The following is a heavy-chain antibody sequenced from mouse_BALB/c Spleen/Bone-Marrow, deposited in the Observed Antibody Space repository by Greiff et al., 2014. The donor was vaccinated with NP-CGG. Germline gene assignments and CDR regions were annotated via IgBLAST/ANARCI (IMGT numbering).Heavy chain of an antibody. V-gene: IGHV1S22*01. CDR2: IYPGSGST. D-gene: IGHD2-3*01. CDR3: TRGEWLLRFAY. J-gene: IGHJ3*01. Sequence: LQQSGSELVRPGASVKLSCKASGYIFTSYWMHWVKQRPGQGLEWIGNIYPGSGSTNYDEEFKSKATLTVDTSSSTAYMQLSSLTFEDSAVYYCTRGEWLLRFAYWGQGTLVTVSA. CDR1: GYIFTSYW.